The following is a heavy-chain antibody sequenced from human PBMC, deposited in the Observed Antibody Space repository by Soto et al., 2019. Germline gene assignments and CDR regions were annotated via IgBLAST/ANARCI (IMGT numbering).Heavy chain of an antibody. CDR3: AKAGDHGSSGDN. CDR2: ISYDGSNN. Sequence: QVQLVESGGGVVQPGRSLRLSCAASGFTFSSYVMHWVRQAPGKGLEWVSVISYDGSNNYYADSVKGRFTISRDNSKNTLYLHMNSLRAEYTAVYYCAKAGDHGSSGDNWGQGTLVTVAS. D-gene: IGHD3-22*01. V-gene: IGHV3-30*18. CDR1: GFTFSSYV. J-gene: IGHJ4*02.